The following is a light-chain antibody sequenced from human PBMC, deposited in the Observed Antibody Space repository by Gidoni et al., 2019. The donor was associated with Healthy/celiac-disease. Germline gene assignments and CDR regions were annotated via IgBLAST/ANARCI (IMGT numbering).Light chain of an antibody. CDR2: AAS. CDR1: QSISSY. J-gene: IGKJ1*01. Sequence: DIQMTQSPSSLSASVGDRVTITCRASQSISSYLNWYQQKPGKAPKLLIYAASSLQSGVPSRFSGSGSGTDFTFTISSLQPEDFATYYCQQSYSTLTWTFGQXTKVEIK. V-gene: IGKV1-39*01. CDR3: QQSYSTLTWT.